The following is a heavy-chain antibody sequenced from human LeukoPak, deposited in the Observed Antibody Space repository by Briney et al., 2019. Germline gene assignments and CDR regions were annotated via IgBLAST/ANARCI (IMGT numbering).Heavy chain of an antibody. CDR3: ARQLRWSFDY. D-gene: IGHD4-23*01. Sequence: PSETLSLTCTVSGGSISSYYWSWIRQPPGKGLEWIGYIYYSGSTNYNPSLKSRVTISVDTSKNQFSLKLSSVTAADTAVYYCARQLRWSFDYWGQGTLVTVSS. V-gene: IGHV4-59*01. CDR2: IYYSGST. J-gene: IGHJ4*02. CDR1: GGSISSYY.